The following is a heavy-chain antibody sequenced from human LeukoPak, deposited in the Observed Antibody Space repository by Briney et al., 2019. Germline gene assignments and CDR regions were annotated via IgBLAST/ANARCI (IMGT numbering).Heavy chain of an antibody. J-gene: IGHJ4*02. D-gene: IGHD2-15*01. V-gene: IGHV3-30*02. CDR2: IRYDGSNK. Sequence: PGGSLRLSCAASGFTFSSYGMHWVRQAPGKGLEWVAFIRYDGSNKYYADSVKGRFTISRDNSKNTLYLQMNSLRAEDTAVYYCARARGSCSGSSCYSDYWGQGTLVTASS. CDR3: ARARGSCSGSSCYSDY. CDR1: GFTFSSYG.